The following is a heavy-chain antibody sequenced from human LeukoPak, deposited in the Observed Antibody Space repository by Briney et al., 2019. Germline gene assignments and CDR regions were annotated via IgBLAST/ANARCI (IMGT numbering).Heavy chain of an antibody. CDR3: ATYDNWVAGDV. D-gene: IGHD1-1*01. J-gene: IGHJ6*02. CDR1: EFTFSDYW. Sequence: PGGSLRLSCAASEFTFSDYWMRWVRQAPGKGPEGVANIKKDGSEEHYVDSVKGRFTVSRDNAKNSLFLQMNSLRVEDTAVYYCATYDNWVAGDVWGQGTSVSVSS. V-gene: IGHV3-7*01. CDR2: IKKDGSEE.